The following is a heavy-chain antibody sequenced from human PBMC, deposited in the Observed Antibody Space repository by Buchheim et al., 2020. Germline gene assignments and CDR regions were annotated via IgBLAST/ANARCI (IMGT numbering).Heavy chain of an antibody. CDR2: ISYDGSNK. J-gene: IGHJ6*02. V-gene: IGHV3-30-3*01. D-gene: IGHD3-3*01. CDR3: ARILYFPTIFGVVGPSPHYYYYYGMDV. CDR1: GFTFSSYA. Sequence: QVQLVESGGGVVQPGRSLRLSCAASGFTFSSYAMHWVRQAPGKGLEWVAVISYDGSNKYYADSVKGRFTISRDNSKNTLYLQMNSLRAEDTAVYYCARILYFPTIFGVVGPSPHYYYYYGMDVWGQGTT.